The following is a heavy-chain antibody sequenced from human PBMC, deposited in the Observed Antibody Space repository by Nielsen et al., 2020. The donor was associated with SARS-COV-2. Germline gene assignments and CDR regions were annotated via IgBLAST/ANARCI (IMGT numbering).Heavy chain of an antibody. J-gene: IGHJ4*02. CDR1: GFTFDDYA. Sequence: SLKISCAASGFTFDDYAMHWVRQAPGKGLEWVSGISWNSGSIGYADSVKGRFTISRDNSKNTLYLQMNSLRAEDTAVYYCARSQWLVFDYWGQGTLVTVSS. CDR2: ISWNSGSI. V-gene: IGHV3-9*01. CDR3: ARSQWLVFDY. D-gene: IGHD6-19*01.